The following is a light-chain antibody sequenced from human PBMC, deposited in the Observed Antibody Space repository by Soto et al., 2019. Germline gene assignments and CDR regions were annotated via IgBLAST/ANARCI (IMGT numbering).Light chain of an antibody. CDR3: QQYGSSSRT. V-gene: IGKV3-20*01. CDR1: QSVSSY. CDR2: GAS. J-gene: IGKJ1*01. Sequence: EIVLTQSPGTLSLSPGERATLSCRASQSVSSYLAWYQQKPDQAPRLLIYGASSRATGIPDRFSGSGSGTDFTLTISRLEPEDVAVYYCQQYGSSSRTFGQGTKVEIK.